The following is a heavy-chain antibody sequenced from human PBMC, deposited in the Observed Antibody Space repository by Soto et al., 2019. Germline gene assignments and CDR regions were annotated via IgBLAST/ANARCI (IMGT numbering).Heavy chain of an antibody. CDR2: INPSGGST. CDR3: ARVLKQQLVRRYYFDY. J-gene: IGHJ4*02. D-gene: IGHD6-13*01. V-gene: IGHV1-46*01. CDR1: GYTFTSYY. Sequence: ASVKVSCKASGYTFTSYYMHWVRQAPGQGLEWMGIINPSGGSTSYAQKSQGRVTMTRDTSTSTVYMELSSLRSEDTAVYYCARVLKQQLVRRYYFDYWGQGTLVTVSS.